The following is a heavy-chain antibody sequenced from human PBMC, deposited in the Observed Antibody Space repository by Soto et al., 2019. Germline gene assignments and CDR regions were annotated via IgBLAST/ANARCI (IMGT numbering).Heavy chain of an antibody. CDR3: ARAGQSPLDAALDP. CDR2: IIPIVGTA. V-gene: IGHV1-69*01. J-gene: IGHJ5*02. D-gene: IGHD6-6*01. CDR1: GGTFSSYA. Sequence: QVQLVQSGAEVKKPGSSVKVSCKASGGTFSSYAISWVRQAPGQGLEWLGGIIPIVGTANYAQKFQGRVTIAADESTGTAYMELSSLRSEDTAVYYCARAGQSPLDAALDPWGQGTLVTVSS.